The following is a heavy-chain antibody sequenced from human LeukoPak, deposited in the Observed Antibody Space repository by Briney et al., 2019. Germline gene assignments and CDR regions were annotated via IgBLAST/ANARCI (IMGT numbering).Heavy chain of an antibody. Sequence: SETLSLTCSVSGGPISSYYWSWIRQPPGKGLEWIGYIYYSGSTNYNPSLKSRVTISVDTSKNQFSLKLSSVTAADMAVYYCAKSVVVATTRLGPFDTWGQGTMVTVSS. J-gene: IGHJ3*02. CDR3: AKSVVVATTRLGPFDT. D-gene: IGHD3-22*01. CDR2: IYYSGST. V-gene: IGHV4-59*08. CDR1: GGPISSYY.